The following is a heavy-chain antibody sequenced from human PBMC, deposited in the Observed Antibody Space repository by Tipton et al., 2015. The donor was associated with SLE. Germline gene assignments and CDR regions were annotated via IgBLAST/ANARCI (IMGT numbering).Heavy chain of an antibody. J-gene: IGHJ6*02. CDR1: GGSISDNW. Sequence: TLSLTCAVSGGSISDNWWSWVRQPPGKGLEWIGEVSHRGSTNYNPSLESRLTISVDKSSSQVSLKLSSVTAADAALYYCGARQYFYAMDVWGQGTTVTVSS. V-gene: IGHV4-4*02. D-gene: IGHD2/OR15-2a*01. CDR2: VSHRGST. CDR3: GARQYFYAMDV.